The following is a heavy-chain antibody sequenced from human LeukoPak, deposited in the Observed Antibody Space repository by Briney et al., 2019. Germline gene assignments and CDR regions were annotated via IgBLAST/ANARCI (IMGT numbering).Heavy chain of an antibody. CDR1: GYTFTSYD. CDR2: MNPNSGNT. CDR3: ASDVGRSESSPSYSFDY. D-gene: IGHD6-25*01. V-gene: IGHV1-8*01. Sequence: ASVKVSCKASGYTFTSYDINWVRQATGQGLEWMGWMNPNSGNTGYAQKFQGRVTMTRNTSISTAYMELSSLRSEDTAVYYCASDVGRSESSPSYSFDYWGQGTLVTVSS. J-gene: IGHJ4*02.